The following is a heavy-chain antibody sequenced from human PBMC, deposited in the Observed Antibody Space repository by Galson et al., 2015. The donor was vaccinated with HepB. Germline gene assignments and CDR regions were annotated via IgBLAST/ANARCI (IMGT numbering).Heavy chain of an antibody. CDR2: ISGSAGTI. D-gene: IGHD5-12*01. Sequence: SLRLSCAASGFTFSDYYMSWIRQAPGKGLEWVSYISGSAGTIYYADSVKGRFTISRGNAKNSLYLQMNSLRAEDTAVYYCARDYSGYAKFAYWGQGTLVAVSS. CDR1: GFTFSDYY. CDR3: ARDYSGYAKFAY. V-gene: IGHV3-11*01. J-gene: IGHJ4*02.